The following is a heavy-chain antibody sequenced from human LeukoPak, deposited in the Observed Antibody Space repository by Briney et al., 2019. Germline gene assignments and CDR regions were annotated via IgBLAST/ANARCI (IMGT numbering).Heavy chain of an antibody. D-gene: IGHD6-13*01. J-gene: IGHJ4*02. CDR3: ARPVGTGNYFVY. CDR1: GFTFSSYW. Sequence: PGRSLRLSCAASGFTFSSYWMTWVRQAPGKGLEWVANIKEDGSDKYYVYSVRGRFTISRDNPNNSVYLQMKSLRAEDTAVYYCARPVGTGNYFVYWGQGTLVTVSS. V-gene: IGHV3-7*01. CDR2: IKEDGSDK.